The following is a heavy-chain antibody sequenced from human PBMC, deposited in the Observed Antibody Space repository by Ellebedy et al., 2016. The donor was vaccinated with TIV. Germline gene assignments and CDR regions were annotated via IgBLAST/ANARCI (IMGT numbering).Heavy chain of an antibody. CDR2: IYSGGST. J-gene: IGHJ6*02. D-gene: IGHD3-16*01. V-gene: IGHV3-66*01. CDR3: ARGMRVMSYYYGMDV. Sequence: GGSLRLSCAASGFTVSSNYMSWVRQAPGKGLEWVSIIYSGGSTNYADSVKGRFSISRDNSKNTLSLQMNSLRVEDTAVYYCARGMRVMSYYYGMDVWGQGTTVTVSS. CDR1: GFTVSSNY.